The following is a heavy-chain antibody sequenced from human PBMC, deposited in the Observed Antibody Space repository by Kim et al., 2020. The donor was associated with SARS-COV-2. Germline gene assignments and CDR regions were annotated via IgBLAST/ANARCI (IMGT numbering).Heavy chain of an antibody. V-gene: IGHV3-23*01. J-gene: IGHJ4*02. Sequence: GGSQRLSCVASGFTFSTYPMIWVRQAPGKGLDWVSGLTGSGATTYYADSVRGRFTISRDNSKNTLYLQMNSLRVEDTAVYYCAKGSGAVAGRMVWGQGTLVTVSS. CDR3: AKGSGAVAGRMV. CDR1: GFTFSTYP. CDR2: LTGSGATT. D-gene: IGHD6-19*01.